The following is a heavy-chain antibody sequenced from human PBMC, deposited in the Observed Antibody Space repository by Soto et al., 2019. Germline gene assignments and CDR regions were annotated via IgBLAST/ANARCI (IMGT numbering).Heavy chain of an antibody. V-gene: IGHV3-7*03. CDR1: GFTFSSYW. CDR3: ATVPTAIVGCFDY. D-gene: IGHD3-22*01. CDR2: IKQDGSEK. Sequence: GGSLRLSCAASGFTFSSYWMSWVRQAPGKGLEWVANIKQDGSEKYYVDSVKGRFTISRDNAKNSLYLQMNSLRAEDTAVYYCATVPTAIVGCFDYWCQGTLVTVSS. J-gene: IGHJ4*02.